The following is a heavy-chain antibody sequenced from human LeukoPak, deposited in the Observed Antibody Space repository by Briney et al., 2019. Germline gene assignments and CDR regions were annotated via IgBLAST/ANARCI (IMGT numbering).Heavy chain of an antibody. V-gene: IGHV3-11*04. CDR3: ARVVSVAWSERRPGYYYMDV. CDR2: ISSSGSYI. J-gene: IGHJ6*03. CDR1: GFTFSDYY. D-gene: IGHD1-1*01. Sequence: KTGGSLRLSCAASGFTFSDYYMSWIRQAPGKGLEWVSFISSSGSYIYYADSVKGRFTISRDNAKNSLYLQMNSLRAEDTAVYYCARVVSVAWSERRPGYYYMDVWGKGTTVTVSS.